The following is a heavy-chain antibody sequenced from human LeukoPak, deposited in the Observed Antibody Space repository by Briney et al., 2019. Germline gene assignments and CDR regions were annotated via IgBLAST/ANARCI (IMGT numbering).Heavy chain of an antibody. CDR1: GYTFTGYY. D-gene: IGHD4-17*01. CDR3: ARAPPKPTVTNFDY. V-gene: IGHV1-2*02. CDR2: INPDSGGA. J-gene: IGHJ4*02. Sequence: ASVKVSCKASGYTFTGYYIHWVRQAPGQGLEWMGWINPDSGGANSAQSFQGRVTMTRDTSISTAYMELSRLRSDDTAVYYCARAPPKPTVTNFDYWGQGTLVTVSS.